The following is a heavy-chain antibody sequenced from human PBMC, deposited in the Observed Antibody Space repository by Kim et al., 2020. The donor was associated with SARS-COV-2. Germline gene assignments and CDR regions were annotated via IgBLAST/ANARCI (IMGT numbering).Heavy chain of an antibody. D-gene: IGHD6-19*01. CDR1: GFTFSSYD. CDR2: IGTAGDT. Sequence: GGSLRLSCAASGFTFSSYDMHWVRQATGKGLEWVSAIGTAGDTYYPGSVKGRFTISRENAKNSLYLQMNSLRAGDTAVYYCARAGALPYSSGWLSSGSGGYYYGMDVWGQGTTVTVSS. V-gene: IGHV3-13*04. CDR3: ARAGALPYSSGWLSSGSGGYYYGMDV. J-gene: IGHJ6*02.